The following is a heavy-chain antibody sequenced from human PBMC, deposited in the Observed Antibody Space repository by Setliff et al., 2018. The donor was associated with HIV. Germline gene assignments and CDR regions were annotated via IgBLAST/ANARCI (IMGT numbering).Heavy chain of an antibody. V-gene: IGHV4-34*01. CDR3: ARGGPLGGSYRYDY. CDR2: INHSGST. J-gene: IGHJ4*02. D-gene: IGHD3-16*01. CDR1: GGSFSGYY. Sequence: PSETLSLTCAVYGGSFSGYYWSWIRQPPGKGLEWIGEINHSGSTNYNPSLKSRVTISVDTSKNQFSLKLSSVTAADTAVYYCARGGPLGGSYRYDYWGQGTLVTVSS.